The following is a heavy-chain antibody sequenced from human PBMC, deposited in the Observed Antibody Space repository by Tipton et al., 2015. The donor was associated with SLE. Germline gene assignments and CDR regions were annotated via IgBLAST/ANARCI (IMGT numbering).Heavy chain of an antibody. CDR1: GGSISSHY. D-gene: IGHD4-17*01. Sequence: GLVKPSETLSLTCTVSGGSISSHYWSWIRQPPGKGLEWIGYIYYSGSTNYNPSLKSRVTISVDTSKNQFSLKLSSVTGADTAVYYCARMGTTVTVDYWGQGTLVTVSS. CDR3: ARMGTTVTVDY. J-gene: IGHJ4*02. V-gene: IGHV4-59*11. CDR2: IYYSGST.